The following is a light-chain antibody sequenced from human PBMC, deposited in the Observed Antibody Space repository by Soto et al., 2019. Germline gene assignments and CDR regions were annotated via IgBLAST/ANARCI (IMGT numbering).Light chain of an antibody. CDR2: GAS. J-gene: IGKJ1*01. V-gene: IGKV3-20*01. Sequence: ELVLTQSPGTLSLSPGERATLSCRASPSVSSRYLAWYQQKPVQAPRLLISGASSMATGIPHRCGGSGSATDFTRTISGLEPDDFQEYYEEHYDCSPWTFGQGTMVVIK. CDR3: EHYDCSPWT. CDR1: PSVSSRY.